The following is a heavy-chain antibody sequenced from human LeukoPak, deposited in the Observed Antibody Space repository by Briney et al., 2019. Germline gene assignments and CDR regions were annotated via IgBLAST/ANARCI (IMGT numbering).Heavy chain of an antibody. J-gene: IGHJ4*02. Sequence: GESLTISCKGSGYSFTSYWIGGVRQMPGKGLEWMGIMYPGDSDTRYSPSFQGQVTLSADKSISPAYLQWSSLTASDTAVYYCARPAGPEDFWSGYQDHYFDYWRQGTLVTVSS. D-gene: IGHD3-3*01. CDR1: GYSFTSYW. CDR3: ARPAGPEDFWSGYQDHYFDY. CDR2: MYPGDSDT. V-gene: IGHV5-51*01.